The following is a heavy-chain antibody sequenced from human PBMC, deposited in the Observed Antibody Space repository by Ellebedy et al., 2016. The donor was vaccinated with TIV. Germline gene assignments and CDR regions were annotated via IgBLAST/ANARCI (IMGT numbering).Heavy chain of an antibody. CDR1: GFTVSSNY. J-gene: IGHJ4*02. V-gene: IGHV3-66*01. CDR2: IYSGGST. Sequence: PGGSLRLSCAASGFTVSSNYMSWVRQAPGKGLQWVSVIYSGGSTYYVDSVKGRFTISRDNSKNTLYLQMNSLRVEDTAVYYCARGAGYFDWGRFDYWGQGTLVTVSS. CDR3: ARGAGYFDWGRFDY. D-gene: IGHD3-9*01.